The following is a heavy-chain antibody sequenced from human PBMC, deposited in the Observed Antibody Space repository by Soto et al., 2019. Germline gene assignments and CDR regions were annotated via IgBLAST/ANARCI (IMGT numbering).Heavy chain of an antibody. D-gene: IGHD3-3*01. CDR1: VFTFSTYW. Sequence: EVQLVESGGGLVQPGGSLRLSCAGSVFTFSTYWMSWVRQAPGKGLEWVANIKQDGRDKYYVDFVKGRFTISRDNAKNSLYLQMDSLRAEDTAVDYCARVWSGGVYWGQGTLVTVSS. CDR3: ARVWSGGVY. CDR2: IKQDGRDK. J-gene: IGHJ4*02. V-gene: IGHV3-7*05.